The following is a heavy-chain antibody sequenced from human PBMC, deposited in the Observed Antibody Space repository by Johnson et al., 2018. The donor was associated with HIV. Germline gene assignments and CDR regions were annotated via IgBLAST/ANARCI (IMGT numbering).Heavy chain of an antibody. CDR1: GLTFSRYG. CDR2: ISYNGRNK. CDR3: AVITGVWGSAFDI. D-gene: IGHD1-20*01. V-gene: IGHV3-30*03. J-gene: IGHJ3*02. Sequence: QVQLVESGGGVVQSGRSLRLSCAASGLTFSRYGIHWVRQTPGKGLEWVALISYNGRNKNYADSVQGRFTISRDNSKNTLDLQMDNLRPDDTAVYFCAVITGVWGSAFDIWGQGTMVTVSS.